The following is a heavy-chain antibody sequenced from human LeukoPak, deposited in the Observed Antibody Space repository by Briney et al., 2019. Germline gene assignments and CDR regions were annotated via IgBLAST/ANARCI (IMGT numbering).Heavy chain of an antibody. J-gene: IGHJ3*02. D-gene: IGHD3-22*01. CDR1: GYSISSGYY. Sequence: KPSETLSLTCAVSGYSISSGYYWGWIPQPPGKGLEWIRSIYHSGSTYYNPSLKSRVTISVDTSKNQFSLKLSSVTAADTAVYYCARVRPYYYDSSGYYPHDAFDIWGQGTMVTVSS. CDR2: IYHSGST. CDR3: ARVRPYYYDSSGYYPHDAFDI. V-gene: IGHV4-38-2*01.